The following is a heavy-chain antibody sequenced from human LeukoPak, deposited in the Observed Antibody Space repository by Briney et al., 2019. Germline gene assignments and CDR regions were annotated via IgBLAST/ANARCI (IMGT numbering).Heavy chain of an antibody. CDR1: GFTFTSYG. CDR2: IRYDGSNK. CDR3: AKGVVPAAIPFDY. J-gene: IGHJ4*02. D-gene: IGHD2-2*01. V-gene: IGHV3-30*02. Sequence: GGSLRLSCAASGFTFTSYGMHWVRQAPGKGLDWVAFIRYDGSNKYYADSVKGRFTISRDNSKNTLYLLMNSLRAEDTAVYYCAKGVVPAAIPFDYWGQGTLVTVSS.